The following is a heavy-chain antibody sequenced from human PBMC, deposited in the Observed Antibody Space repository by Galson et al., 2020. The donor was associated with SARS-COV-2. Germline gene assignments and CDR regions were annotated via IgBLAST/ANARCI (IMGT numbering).Heavy chain of an antibody. V-gene: IGHV5-10-1*01. Sequence: HGESLKISCKGSGYSFSSYWITWVRQMPGKGLEWMGRIDPSDSYTNYSPSFQGHVTISTDKSIGTAYLRWSSLKASDSAMYYCARDAGYDPRAVDYWGQGTLVTVSS. CDR1: GYSFSSYW. D-gene: IGHD5-12*01. CDR2: IDPSDSYT. CDR3: ARDAGYDPRAVDY. J-gene: IGHJ4*02.